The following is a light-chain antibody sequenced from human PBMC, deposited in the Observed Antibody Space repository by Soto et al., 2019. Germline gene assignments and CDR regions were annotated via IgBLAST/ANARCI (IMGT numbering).Light chain of an antibody. J-gene: IGKJ1*01. CDR2: GAS. CDR3: QKYNNWART. CDR1: QSVSIN. V-gene: IGKV3-15*01. Sequence: EIVMTQSPATLSVSPGERATLSCRASQSVSINLAWYQQKPGQAPRLLIYGASSRATGITARFSGSGSGTEFTLTISRLQSEESAVYFCQKYNNWARTSGQGNXL.